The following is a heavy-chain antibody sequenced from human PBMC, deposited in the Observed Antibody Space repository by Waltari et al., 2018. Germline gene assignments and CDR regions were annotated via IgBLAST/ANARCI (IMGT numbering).Heavy chain of an antibody. CDR3: ATPLTYYYDSSGRDY. Sequence: QVQLVQSGAEVKKPGASVKVSCKVSGYTLTELSMHWVRQAPGKGLEWMGGFVPKDGETFYAQRFQGRVTMTEDTSTDTAYMELSSLRSEDTAVYYCATPLTYYYDSSGRDYWGQGTLVTVSS. CDR2: FVPKDGET. D-gene: IGHD3-22*01. J-gene: IGHJ4*02. CDR1: GYTLTELS. V-gene: IGHV1-24*01.